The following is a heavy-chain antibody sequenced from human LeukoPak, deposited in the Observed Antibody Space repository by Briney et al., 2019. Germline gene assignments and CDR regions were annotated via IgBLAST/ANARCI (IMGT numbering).Heavy chain of an antibody. CDR3: ARKAHYYGSGSFDY. CDR2: IIPIFGTA. CDR1: GGTFSSYA. J-gene: IGHJ4*02. D-gene: IGHD3-10*01. V-gene: IGHV1-69*06. Sequence: VQVSCKASGGTFSSYAISWVRQAPGQGLEWMGGIIPIFGTANYAQKFQGRVTITADKSTSTAYMELSSLRSEDTAVYYCARKAHYYGSGSFDYWGQGTLVTVSS.